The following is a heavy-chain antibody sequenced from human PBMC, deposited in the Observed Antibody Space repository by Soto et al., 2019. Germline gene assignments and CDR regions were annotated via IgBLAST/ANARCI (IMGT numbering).Heavy chain of an antibody. Sequence: QVQLVQSGAEVRKPGSSVKVSCEASGGSFISYIFTWVRQAPGQGLEWMGRSIPIQGRADYALKFQDRVTIPADRSTQTVYMELRSLRPADTALYYCAKSLVFVDHAYMDVWGKGTTVTVSS. CDR1: GGSFISYI. D-gene: IGHD2-21*01. V-gene: IGHV1-69*02. CDR3: AKSLVFVDHAYMDV. CDR2: SIPIQGRA. J-gene: IGHJ6*03.